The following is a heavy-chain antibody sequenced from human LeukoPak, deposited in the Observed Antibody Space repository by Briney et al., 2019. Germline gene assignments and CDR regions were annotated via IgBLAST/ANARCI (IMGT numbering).Heavy chain of an antibody. CDR1: AFTFNNYW. V-gene: IGHV3-74*01. J-gene: IGHJ6*02. CDR2: IKVDGSST. Sequence: GGSLRLSCVASAFTFNNYWMHWVRQAPGKGLVWVSRIKVDGSSTNYADSVRGRFTISRDNAKNTVYLQMNSLRTEDTAVYYCARGLPNYYGMDVWGQGTTVTVSS. CDR3: ARGLPNYYGMDV.